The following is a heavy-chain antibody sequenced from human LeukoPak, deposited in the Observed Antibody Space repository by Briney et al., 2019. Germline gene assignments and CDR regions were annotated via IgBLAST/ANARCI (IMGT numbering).Heavy chain of an antibody. Sequence: SETLSLTCAVYGGSFSGYYWSWIRQPPGKGLEWIGEINHSGSTNYNPSLTSRVTISVDTSKNQFSLKLSSVTAADTAVYYCASETRRDGYNSFDYWGQGTLVTVSS. J-gene: IGHJ4*02. V-gene: IGHV4-34*01. CDR1: GGSFSGYY. CDR3: ASETRRDGYNSFDY. D-gene: IGHD5-24*01. CDR2: INHSGST.